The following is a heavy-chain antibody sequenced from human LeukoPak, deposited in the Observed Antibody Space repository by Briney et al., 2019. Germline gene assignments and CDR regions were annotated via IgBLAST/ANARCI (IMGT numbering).Heavy chain of an antibody. CDR2: IYYSGST. J-gene: IGHJ4*02. D-gene: IGHD6-13*01. V-gene: IGHV4-61*01. CDR3: ARDLGPKYSSSWYDY. CDR1: GGSISSSSYY. Sequence: SETLSLTCTVSGGSISSSSYYWGWIRQPPGKGLEWIGYIYYSGSTNYNPSLKSRVTISVDTSKNQFSLKLSSVTAADTAVYYCARDLGPKYSSSWYDYWGQGTLVTVSS.